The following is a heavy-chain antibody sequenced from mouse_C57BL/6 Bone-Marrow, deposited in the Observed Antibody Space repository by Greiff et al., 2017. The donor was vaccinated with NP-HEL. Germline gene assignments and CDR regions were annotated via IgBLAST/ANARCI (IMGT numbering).Heavy chain of an antibody. V-gene: IGHV1-55*01. CDR3: AREGYYGSSYVGY. Sequence: QVHVKQPGAELVKPGASVKMSCKASGYTFTSYWITWVKQRPGQGLEWIGDIYPGSGSTNYNEKFKSKATLTVDTSSSTAYMQLSSLTSEDSAVYYCAREGYYGSSYVGYWGQGTTLTVSS. CDR2: IYPGSGST. CDR1: GYTFTSYW. D-gene: IGHD1-1*01. J-gene: IGHJ2*01.